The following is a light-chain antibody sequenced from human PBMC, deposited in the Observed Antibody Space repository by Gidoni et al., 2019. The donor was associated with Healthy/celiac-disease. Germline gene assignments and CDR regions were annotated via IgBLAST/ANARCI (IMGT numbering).Light chain of an antibody. Sequence: EIVLTQSPGTLSLSPGERATLSCRASQSVSSSYLDLYQQKPGQAPRLLIYGASSRATGIPDRFSGSGSGTDFTLTISRLEPEDFAVYYCQQYGSSQTFGQGTKVEIK. CDR1: QSVSSSY. CDR3: QQYGSSQT. J-gene: IGKJ1*01. CDR2: GAS. V-gene: IGKV3-20*01.